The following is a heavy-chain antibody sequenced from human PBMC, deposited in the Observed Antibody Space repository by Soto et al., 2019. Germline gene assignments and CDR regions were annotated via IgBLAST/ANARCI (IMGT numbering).Heavy chain of an antibody. V-gene: IGHV3-11*06. CDR1: GFTFSDYY. Sequence: QVQLVESGGGLVKPGGSLRLSCAASGFTFSDYYMSWIRQAPGKGLEWVSYISSSSSYTNYADSVKGRFTISRDNAKNSLYLQMNSLRAEDTAVYYCARSLHSGSYYPFDYWGQGTLVTVSS. D-gene: IGHD1-26*01. J-gene: IGHJ4*02. CDR2: ISSSSSYT. CDR3: ARSLHSGSYYPFDY.